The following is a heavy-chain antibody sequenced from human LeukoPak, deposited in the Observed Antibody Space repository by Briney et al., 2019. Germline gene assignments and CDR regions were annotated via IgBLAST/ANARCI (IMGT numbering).Heavy chain of an antibody. CDR1: GFTFSRLA. V-gene: IGHV3-23*01. J-gene: IGHJ5*02. CDR2: ISGSGGST. Sequence: GGSLRLSCAASGFTFSRLAMTWVRQAPGKGLEWVSAISGSGGSTYYADSVKGRFTVSRDNSKNTLYLQMNSLRAEDTAVYYCAKDLGGELVPAAIPNWFDPWGQGTLVTVSS. D-gene: IGHD2-2*02. CDR3: AKDLGGELVPAAIPNWFDP.